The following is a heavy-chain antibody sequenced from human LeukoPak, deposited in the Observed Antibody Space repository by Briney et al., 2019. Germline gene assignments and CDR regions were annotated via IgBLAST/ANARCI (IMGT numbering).Heavy chain of an antibody. V-gene: IGHV4-59*11. D-gene: IGHD3-3*01. J-gene: IGHJ3*02. CDR1: GGSISSHY. CDR2: IYYSGST. Sequence: SETLSLTCTVSGGSISSHYWSWIRQPPGKGLEWIGYIYYSGSTNYNPSLKSRVTISVDTSKNQFSLRLSSVTAADTAVYYCVRACYDVWTTTGDAFDIWGQGTMVTVSS. CDR3: VRACYDVWTTTGDAFDI.